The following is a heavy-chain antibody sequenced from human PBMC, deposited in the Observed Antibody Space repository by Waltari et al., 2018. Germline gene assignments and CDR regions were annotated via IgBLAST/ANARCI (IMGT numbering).Heavy chain of an antibody. CDR3: ATLVGATMYYFDY. D-gene: IGHD1-26*01. V-gene: IGHV1-69-2*01. CDR2: VDPEDGET. Sequence: EVQLVQSGAEVKKPGATVKISCKASGYTFTDYSLHWVQQAPGKGLEWMGRVDPEDGETIYAEKFQGRVTITADTSTDTAYMELSSLRSEDTAVYYCATLVGATMYYFDYWGQGTLVTVSS. J-gene: IGHJ4*02. CDR1: GYTFTDYS.